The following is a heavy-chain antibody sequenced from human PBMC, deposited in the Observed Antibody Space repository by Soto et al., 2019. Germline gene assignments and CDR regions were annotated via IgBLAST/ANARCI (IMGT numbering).Heavy chain of an antibody. V-gene: IGHV3-74*01. CDR1: GFTFSSYW. Sequence: EVQLVESGGGLVLPGGSPRLSCVASGFTFSSYWMHWVRQAPGKGLVWVSRINRDGSSTSYADSVKGRFTISRDNAKNTLYLQMNSPGAEDTAVYYCARGPFDASSGTGAYWGLGTLVTGSS. D-gene: IGHD3-9*01. CDR2: INRDGSST. J-gene: IGHJ4*02. CDR3: ARGPFDASSGTGAY.